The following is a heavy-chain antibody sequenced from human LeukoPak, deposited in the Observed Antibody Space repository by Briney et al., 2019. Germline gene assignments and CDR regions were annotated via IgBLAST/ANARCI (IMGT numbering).Heavy chain of an antibody. V-gene: IGHV1-2*02. J-gene: IGHJ6*03. CDR2: ISPKSGGT. D-gene: IGHD2-2*01. CDR3: ARDNSCSSSSCSNSYMDV. CDR1: GYTLTGYY. Sequence: GSVKDSREASGYTLTGYYIHSVRQAPRRGVECMGCISPKSGGTNYAQKFQGRVTMTSDTSISTAYMELSGLRSDDTALYYCARDNSCSSSSCSNSYMDVWGKGTTVTVSS.